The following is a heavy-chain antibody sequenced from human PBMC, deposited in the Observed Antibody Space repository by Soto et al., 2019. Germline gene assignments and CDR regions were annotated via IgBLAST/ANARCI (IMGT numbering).Heavy chain of an antibody. CDR1: GGSISSYY. D-gene: IGHD5-18*01. V-gene: IGHV4-59*01. Sequence: PSETLSLTCTVSGGSISSYYWSWIRQPPGKGLEWIGYIYYSGSTNYNPSLKSRVTISVDTSKNQFSLKLSSVTAADTAVYYCARGIGYSYGPSSYYYYGMDVWGQGTTVTVSS. CDR2: IYYSGST. CDR3: ARGIGYSYGPSSYYYYGMDV. J-gene: IGHJ6*02.